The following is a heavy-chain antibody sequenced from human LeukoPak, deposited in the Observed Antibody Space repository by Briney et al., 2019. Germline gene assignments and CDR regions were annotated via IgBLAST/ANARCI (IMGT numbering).Heavy chain of an antibody. J-gene: IGHJ3*02. CDR3: ASPAMIVVLGPHDAFDI. Sequence: GGSLRLSCAASGFTFSSYSMNWVRQAPGKGLEWVSSISSSSSYIYYADSVEGRFTISRDNAKNSLYLQMNSLRAEDTAVYYCASPAMIVVLGPHDAFDIWGQGTMVTVSS. CDR1: GFTFSSYS. V-gene: IGHV3-21*01. CDR2: ISSSSSYI. D-gene: IGHD3-22*01.